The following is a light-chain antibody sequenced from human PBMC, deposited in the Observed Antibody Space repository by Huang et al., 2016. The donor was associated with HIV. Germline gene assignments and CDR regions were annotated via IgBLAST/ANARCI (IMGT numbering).Light chain of an antibody. CDR1: QDINNF. Sequence: DIQMTQSPSSLSASVGDRVTITCQASQDINNFLNWYQQKPGKAPKLLILDASNLQTGVPSRFSGSGSGTHFTFTITSLQRDDIGTYYCKQYDDVPISFGGGTKV. J-gene: IGKJ4*01. CDR2: DAS. V-gene: IGKV1-33*01. CDR3: KQYDDVPIS.